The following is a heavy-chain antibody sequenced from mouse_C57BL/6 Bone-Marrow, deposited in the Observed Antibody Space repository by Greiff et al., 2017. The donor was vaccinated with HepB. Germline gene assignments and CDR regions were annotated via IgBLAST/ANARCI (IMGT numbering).Heavy chain of an antibody. D-gene: IGHD1-1*01. CDR3: ARDTIYYYGSSYFYYAMDY. Sequence: EVQLVESEGGLVQPGSSMKLSCTASGFTFSDYYMAWVRQVPEKGLEWVANINYDGSSTYYLDSLKSRFIISRDNAKNILYLQMSSLKSEDTATYYCARDTIYYYGSSYFYYAMDYWGRGTSVTVSS. CDR1: GFTFSDYY. J-gene: IGHJ4*01. V-gene: IGHV5-16*01. CDR2: INYDGSST.